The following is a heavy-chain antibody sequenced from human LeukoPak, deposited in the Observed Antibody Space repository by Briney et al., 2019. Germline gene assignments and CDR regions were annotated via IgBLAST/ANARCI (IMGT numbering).Heavy chain of an antibody. CDR1: GFTFSSYS. CDR2: ISSSSSYI. J-gene: IGHJ2*01. V-gene: IGHV3-21*01. Sequence: GGSLRLSCAASGFTFSSYSMNWVRQAPGKGLEWVSSISSSSSYIYYADSVKGRFTISRGNAKNSLYLQMNSLRAEDTAVYYCARLRTAYGSGSYYSIHDYFDLWGRGTLVTVSS. D-gene: IGHD3-10*01. CDR3: ARLRTAYGSGSYYSIHDYFDL.